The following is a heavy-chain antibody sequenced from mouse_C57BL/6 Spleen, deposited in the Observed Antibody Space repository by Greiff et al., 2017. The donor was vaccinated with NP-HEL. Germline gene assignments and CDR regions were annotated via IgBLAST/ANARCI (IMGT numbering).Heavy chain of an antibody. J-gene: IGHJ4*01. CDR2: INPNNGGT. CDR1: GYTFTDYY. V-gene: IGHV1-26*01. CDR3: ARGSPRAMDY. Sequence: EVQLQQSGPELVKPGASVKISCKASGYTFTDYYMNWVKQSHGKSLEWIGDINPNNGGTSYNQKFKGKATLTVDKSSSTAYMELRSLTSEDSAVYYCARGSPRAMDYWGQGTSVTVSS.